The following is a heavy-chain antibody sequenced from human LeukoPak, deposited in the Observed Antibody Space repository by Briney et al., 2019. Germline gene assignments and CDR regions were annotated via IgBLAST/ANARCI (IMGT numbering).Heavy chain of an antibody. J-gene: IGHJ5*02. CDR3: ARDVSFDP. CDR1: GFTFSSYA. V-gene: IGHV3-30-3*01. Sequence: PGGSLRLSCAASGFTFSSYAVHWVRQAPGKGLEWVAVISYDGSNKYYADSVKGRFTISRDNSKNTLYLQMNSLRAEDTAVYYCARDVSFDPWGQGTLVTVSS. D-gene: IGHD5/OR15-5a*01. CDR2: ISYDGSNK.